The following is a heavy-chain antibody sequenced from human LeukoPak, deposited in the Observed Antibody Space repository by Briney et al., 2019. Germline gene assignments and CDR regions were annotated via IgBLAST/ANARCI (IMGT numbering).Heavy chain of an antibody. CDR3: AKFARGITISFGSIHFDY. J-gene: IGHJ4*02. Sequence: GRSLRLSCAASGFTFDDYAMHWVRQAPGKGLEWVSAISGSGGSAYYADSVKGRFTISRDNSKNTLYLQMNSLRAEDTAVCYCAKFARGITISFGSIHFDYWGQGTLVTVSS. CDR2: ISGSGGSA. CDR1: GFTFDDYA. D-gene: IGHD3-9*01. V-gene: IGHV3-23*01.